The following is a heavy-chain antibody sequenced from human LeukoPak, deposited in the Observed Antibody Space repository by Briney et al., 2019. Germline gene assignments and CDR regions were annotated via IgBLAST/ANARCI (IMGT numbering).Heavy chain of an antibody. V-gene: IGHV1-69*04. Sequence: SVKVSCKASGGTFSSYAISWVRQAPGQGLEWMGRIIPILGIANYAQKFQGRVTITADKSTSTAYMELSSLRSEDTAVYYCARLKGYSSGWYPSYYFDYWGQGTLVTVSS. CDR1: GGTFSSYA. CDR3: ARLKGYSSGWYPSYYFDY. D-gene: IGHD6-19*01. J-gene: IGHJ4*02. CDR2: IIPILGIA.